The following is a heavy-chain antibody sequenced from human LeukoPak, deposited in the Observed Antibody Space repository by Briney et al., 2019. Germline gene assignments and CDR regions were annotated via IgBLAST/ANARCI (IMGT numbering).Heavy chain of an antibody. D-gene: IGHD3-10*01. CDR3: ARENGAMVRGENVQSNWFDP. Sequence: AASVKVSCKVSGYTLTELCMHWVRQAPGQGLEWMGWINPNSGGTNYAQKFQGRVTMTRDTSISTAYMELSRLRSDDTAVYYCARENGAMVRGENVQSNWFDPWGQGTLVAVSS. J-gene: IGHJ5*02. CDR1: GYTLTELC. CDR2: INPNSGGT. V-gene: IGHV1-2*02.